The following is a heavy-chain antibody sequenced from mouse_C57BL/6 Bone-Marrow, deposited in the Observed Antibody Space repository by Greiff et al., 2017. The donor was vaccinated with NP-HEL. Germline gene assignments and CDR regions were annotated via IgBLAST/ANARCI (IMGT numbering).Heavy chain of an antibody. CDR3: AEHNPGSSSDRDAMDY. V-gene: IGHV2-9*01. CDR2: IWGGGST. CDR1: GFSLTSYG. J-gene: IGHJ4*01. D-gene: IGHD1-1*01. Sequence: QVQLQQSGPGLVAPSQSLSITCTVSGFSLTSYGVDWVRQPPGKGLEWLGVIWGGGSTNYNSALMSRLSISKDNSKSQVFLKMNSLQTDDTAMYYCAEHNPGSSSDRDAMDYWGQGTSVTVSS.